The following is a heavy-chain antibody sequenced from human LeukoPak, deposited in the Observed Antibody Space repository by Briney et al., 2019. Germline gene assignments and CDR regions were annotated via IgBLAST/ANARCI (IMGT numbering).Heavy chain of an antibody. CDR1: GFAFSSYD. CDR2: IYSGGST. V-gene: IGHV3-53*01. Sequence: GGSLRLSCAASGFAFSSYDMHWVRQAPGKGLERVSVIYSGGSTYYSDSVKGRFAISRDNSENMLYLQMNSLRAEDTAVYYCARGCLPPWGQGTLVTVSS. D-gene: IGHD4/OR15-4a*01. J-gene: IGHJ5*02. CDR3: ARGCLPP.